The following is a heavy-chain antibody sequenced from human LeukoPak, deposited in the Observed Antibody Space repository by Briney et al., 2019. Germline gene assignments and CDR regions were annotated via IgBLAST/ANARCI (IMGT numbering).Heavy chain of an antibody. V-gene: IGHV4-59*01. CDR1: GGSISSYY. CDR3: ARGGGSWYADY. J-gene: IGHJ4*02. Sequence: KTSETLSLTCTVSGGSISSYYWSWIRQPPGKGLEWIGYIHYSGSTSYNPSLKSRVTMSVDTSKNQFSLKVSSVTAADTAVYYCARGGGSWYADYWGQGILVTVSS. D-gene: IGHD6-13*01. CDR2: IHYSGST.